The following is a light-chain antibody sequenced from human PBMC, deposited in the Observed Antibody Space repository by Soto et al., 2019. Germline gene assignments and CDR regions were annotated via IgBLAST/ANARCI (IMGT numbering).Light chain of an antibody. V-gene: IGKV3-15*01. Sequence: EIEMTQSPATLSLSPGERATLYCWASQSVSSNLAWYQQKPGQAPRLLIYGASTRVTGVPARFIGNGSGTEFTLTISSLQSEDFAVYYCQQYNNWWTFGQGTKVDIK. J-gene: IGKJ1*01. CDR2: GAS. CDR1: QSVSSN. CDR3: QQYNNWWT.